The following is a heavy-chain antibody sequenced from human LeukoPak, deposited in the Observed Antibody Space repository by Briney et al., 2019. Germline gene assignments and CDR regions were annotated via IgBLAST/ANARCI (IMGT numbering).Heavy chain of an antibody. CDR1: GFTFSSYA. Sequence: PGGSLRLSCAAYGFTFSSYAMSWVRQAPGKGLEWVSAISGSGGSTYYADSVKGRFTISRDNSKNTVDLQMNSLRAEDTAVYYCAELGITMIGGVWGKGTTVTISS. V-gene: IGHV3-23*01. J-gene: IGHJ6*04. CDR3: AELGITMIGGV. D-gene: IGHD3-10*02. CDR2: ISGSGGST.